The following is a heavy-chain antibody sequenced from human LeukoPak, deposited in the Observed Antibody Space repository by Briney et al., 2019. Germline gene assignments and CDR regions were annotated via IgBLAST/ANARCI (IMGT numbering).Heavy chain of an antibody. CDR3: AKVNYDSSGYLYYYYYYMDV. Sequence: GGSLRLSCAASGFTFRSYEMNWVRQAPGKGLEWVSYIDSVRDTSTNYADSVKGRFTISRDNAKNSLYLQMNSLRAEDTAVYYCAKVNYDSSGYLYYYYYYMDVWGKGTTVTISS. V-gene: IGHV3-48*03. CDR1: GFTFRSYE. CDR2: IDSVRDTST. J-gene: IGHJ6*03. D-gene: IGHD3-22*01.